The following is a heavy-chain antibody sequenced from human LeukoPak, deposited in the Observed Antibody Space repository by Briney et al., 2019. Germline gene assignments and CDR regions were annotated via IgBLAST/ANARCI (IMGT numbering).Heavy chain of an antibody. CDR3: AKAAVAGLYYFDY. D-gene: IGHD6-19*01. CDR2: ISYDGSNK. V-gene: IGHV3-30*18. J-gene: IGHJ4*02. CDR1: GFTFSSYG. Sequence: GGSLRLSCAASGFTFSSYGMHWVRQAPGKGLEWVAVISYDGSNKYYADSVKGRSTISRDNSKNTLYLQMNSLRAEDTAVYYCAKAAVAGLYYFDYWGQGTLVTVSS.